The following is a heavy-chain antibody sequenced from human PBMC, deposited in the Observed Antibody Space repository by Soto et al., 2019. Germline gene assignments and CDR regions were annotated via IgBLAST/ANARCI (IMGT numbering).Heavy chain of an antibody. D-gene: IGHD4-17*01. V-gene: IGHV3-23*01. CDR1: GFTFSSYA. CDR3: AKDPNHIPTVDDAFDF. CDR2: ISGIGGST. J-gene: IGHJ3*01. Sequence: GGSLRLSCAASGFTFSSYAMSWVRQAPGKGLEWVSAISGIGGSTYYADSVKGRFTISRDNSKNTLYLQMNSLRAEDTAVYYCAKDPNHIPTVDDAFDFWGQGTMVTVSS.